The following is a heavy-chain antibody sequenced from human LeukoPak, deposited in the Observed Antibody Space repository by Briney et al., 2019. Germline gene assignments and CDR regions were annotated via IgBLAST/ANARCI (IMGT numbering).Heavy chain of an antibody. CDR2: IKQDGSEK. Sequence: GGSLRLSCAASGFTFSSYWMSWVRQAPGKGLEWVANIKQDGSEKYYVDSVKGRFTISRDNAKNSLYLQMNSLRAEGTAVYYCARVSGYSYGSYLDYWGQGTLVTVSS. CDR1: GFTFSSYW. V-gene: IGHV3-7*01. CDR3: ARVSGYSYGSYLDY. D-gene: IGHD5-18*01. J-gene: IGHJ4*02.